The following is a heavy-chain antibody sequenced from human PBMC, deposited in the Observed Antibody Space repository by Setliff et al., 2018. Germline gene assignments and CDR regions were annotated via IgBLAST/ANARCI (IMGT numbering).Heavy chain of an antibody. CDR2: LHTSGSI. Sequence: SETLSLTCTVSGGSISSGTYYWSWIRQPAGKGLEWIGRLHTSGSIDYNPSLKSRVTISVDTSKNQFSLRLRSVTAADTAVYFCARDNTIVGATDYWGQGTLVTVSS. CDR3: ARDNTIVGATDY. CDR1: GGSISSGTYY. D-gene: IGHD1-26*01. V-gene: IGHV4-61*02. J-gene: IGHJ4*02.